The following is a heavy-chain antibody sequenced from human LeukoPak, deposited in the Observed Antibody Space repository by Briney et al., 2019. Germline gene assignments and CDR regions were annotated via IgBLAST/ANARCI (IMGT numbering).Heavy chain of an antibody. J-gene: IGHJ4*02. Sequence: PGSSLRLSCAASGFTFSSYGMHWVRQAPGKGLEWVAVISYDGSNKYYADSVKGRFTISRDNSKNTLYLQMNSLRAEDTAVYYCAKGGAVVPYWGQGTLVTVSS. CDR1: GFTFSSYG. V-gene: IGHV3-30*18. D-gene: IGHD6-19*01. CDR3: AKGGAVVPY. CDR2: ISYDGSNK.